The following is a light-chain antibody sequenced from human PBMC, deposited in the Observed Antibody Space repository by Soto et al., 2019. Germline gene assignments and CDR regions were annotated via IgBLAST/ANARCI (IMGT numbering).Light chain of an antibody. CDR2: WAS. J-gene: IGKJ1*01. Sequence: DIVMTQSPDSLAVSLGERATINCKSSQSIFYSSNNKNFLAWYQQKPGQPPKLLIYWASTLQSGVPSRFSGSGSGTDFTLTISSLQPDDFATYYCQQYNTYSAFGQGTKVDIK. V-gene: IGKV4-1*01. CDR3: QQYNTYSA. CDR1: QSIFYSSNNKNF.